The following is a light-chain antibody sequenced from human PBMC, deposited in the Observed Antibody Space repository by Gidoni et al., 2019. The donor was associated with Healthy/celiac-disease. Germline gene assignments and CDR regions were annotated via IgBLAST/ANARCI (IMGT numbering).Light chain of an antibody. CDR1: QDISSY. CDR3: QQLNSYPPYT. J-gene: IGKJ2*01. Sequence: DIQLTQSPSFLSASVGDRVTITCRASQDISSYLAWYQQKPGKAPKLLIYAASTLQSGVPSRFSGSRSWTEFTLTISSLQPEDFATYYCQQLNSYPPYTFGQGTKLEIK. CDR2: AAS. V-gene: IGKV1-9*01.